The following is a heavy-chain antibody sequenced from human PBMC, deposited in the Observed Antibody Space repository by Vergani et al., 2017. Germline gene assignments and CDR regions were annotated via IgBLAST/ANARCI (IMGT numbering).Heavy chain of an antibody. V-gene: IGHV5-51*01. D-gene: IGHD3-10*01. J-gene: IGHJ4*02. CDR1: ESSFISNE. CDR3: TRHVPGGDGACLHFDH. Sequence: EVMLVQSGAEVKKPGESLKISCKYSESSFISNEIAWVRQMSGKGLQWMGNINPIDSKIAYSPSFQGQAIMSLDKSITTAYLQWRSLKASDTAIHYCTRHVPGGDGACLHFDHWGQGKQVTVS. CDR2: INPIDSKI.